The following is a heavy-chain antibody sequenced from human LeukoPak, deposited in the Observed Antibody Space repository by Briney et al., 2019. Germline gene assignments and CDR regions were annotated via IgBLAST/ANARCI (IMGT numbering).Heavy chain of an antibody. D-gene: IGHD2-21*02. Sequence: AASVKVSCKASGGTFSSHAISWVRQAPGQGLKWMGRIIPIFGIANYAQKFQGRVTITADKSTSTAYMELSSLRSEDTAVYYCARASCGGDCSHTAKLPHDAFDIWGQGTMVTVSS. CDR1: GGTFSSHA. J-gene: IGHJ3*02. V-gene: IGHV1-69*04. CDR2: IIPIFGIA. CDR3: ARASCGGDCSHTAKLPHDAFDI.